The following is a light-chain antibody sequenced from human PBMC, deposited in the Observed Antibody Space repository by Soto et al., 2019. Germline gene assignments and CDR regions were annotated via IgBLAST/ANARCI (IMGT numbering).Light chain of an antibody. CDR2: VAS. J-gene: IGKJ2*01. CDR3: QQYGSSYT. CDR1: QPIINSY. Sequence: EIVLTQSPGTLSLSPGERATLSCRASQPIINSYLAWYQQKPGQAPRLLIYVASSRATGVPDRFSGRGSGTDFSLTISGLEPEDFAVYYCQQYGSSYTFGQGTKLEI. V-gene: IGKV3-20*01.